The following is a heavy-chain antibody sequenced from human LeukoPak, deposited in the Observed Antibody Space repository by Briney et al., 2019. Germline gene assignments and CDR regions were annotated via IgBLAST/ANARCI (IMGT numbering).Heavy chain of an antibody. CDR3: AKGSSGYFADL. V-gene: IGHV3-23*01. D-gene: IGHD3-22*01. J-gene: IGHJ5*02. Sequence: GSLRLSCAASGFTFNNYGLIWVRQAPGKGLEWVAAISNDGGGTMYAAFVEGRFTISRDNSKNTLLLQMNSLRAEDTALYYCAKGSSGYFADLWGQGTLVTVSS. CDR1: GFTFNNYG. CDR2: ISNDGGGT.